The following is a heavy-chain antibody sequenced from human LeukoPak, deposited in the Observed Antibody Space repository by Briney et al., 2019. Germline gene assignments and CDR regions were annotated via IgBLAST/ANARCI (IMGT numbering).Heavy chain of an antibody. D-gene: IGHD5-12*01. CDR1: GFTFSSYW. J-gene: IGHJ6*02. Sequence: GGSLRLSCAASGFTFSSYWMSSVRQAPGKGLERVANIKQDGSEKYYVDSVKGRFTISRDNAKNLLYLQMNSLRAEDTAVYYCARDEGYSGYAGWYYYYGMDVWGQGTTVTVSS. CDR3: ARDEGYSGYAGWYYYYGMDV. V-gene: IGHV3-7*04. CDR2: IKQDGSEK.